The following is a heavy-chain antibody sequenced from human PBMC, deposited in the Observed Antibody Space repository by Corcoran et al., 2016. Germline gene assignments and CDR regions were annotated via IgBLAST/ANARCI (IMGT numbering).Heavy chain of an antibody. D-gene: IGHD4-17*01. CDR3: ARVFGTTVTTDYYYYGMDV. V-gene: IGHV1-18*01. Sequence: QVQLVQSGAEVKKPGASMQVSCEASGYTFTSYGISWVRQAPGQELAGLGWVRAYNGNTNYAQKLQGRVTMTTDTSTSKAYMERRSLRSDTPAVYYCARVFGTTVTTDYYYYGMDVWGKGTTVTVSS. CDR1: GYTFTSYG. CDR2: VRAYNGNT. J-gene: IGHJ6*04.